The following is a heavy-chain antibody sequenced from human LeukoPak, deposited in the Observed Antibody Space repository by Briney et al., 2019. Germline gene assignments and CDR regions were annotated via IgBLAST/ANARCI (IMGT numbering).Heavy chain of an antibody. CDR1: GYTFTSYD. CDR2: MNPNSGNT. Sequence: ASVKVSCKASGYTFTSYDINWVRQATGQGLEWMGWMNPNSGNTGYAQKFQGRATMTRNTSISTAYMELSSLRSEDTAVYYCARQALDSGYDLDAFDIWGQGTMVTVSS. CDR3: ARQALDSGYDLDAFDI. D-gene: IGHD5-12*01. V-gene: IGHV1-8*01. J-gene: IGHJ3*02.